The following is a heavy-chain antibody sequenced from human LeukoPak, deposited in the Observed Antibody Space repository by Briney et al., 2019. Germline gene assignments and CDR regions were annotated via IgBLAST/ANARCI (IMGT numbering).Heavy chain of an antibody. D-gene: IGHD3-3*01. V-gene: IGHV5-51*01. CDR2: IYPGDSDT. Sequence: GESLKISCKGSGYSFTSYWIGWVRQMPGKGLEWMGIIYPGDSDTRYSPSFQGQVTISADKSISTAYLQWSSLKASDTAVYYCARGPYYDFWSGSNDNWFDPWGQGTLVTVSS. CDR1: GYSFTSYW. CDR3: ARGPYYDFWSGSNDNWFDP. J-gene: IGHJ5*02.